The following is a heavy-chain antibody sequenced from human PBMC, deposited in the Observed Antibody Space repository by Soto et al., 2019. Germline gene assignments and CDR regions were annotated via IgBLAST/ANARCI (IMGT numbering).Heavy chain of an antibody. J-gene: IGHJ4*02. D-gene: IGHD5-18*01. Sequence: GESLKISCAASGFTFSSYAMHWVRQAPGKGLEWVAVISYDGSNKYYADSVKGRFTISRDNSKNTLYLQMNSLRAEDTAVYYCARESGRYSYGLTFPFDYWGQGTLVTVSS. V-gene: IGHV3-30-3*01. CDR2: ISYDGSNK. CDR1: GFTFSSYA. CDR3: ARESGRYSYGLTFPFDY.